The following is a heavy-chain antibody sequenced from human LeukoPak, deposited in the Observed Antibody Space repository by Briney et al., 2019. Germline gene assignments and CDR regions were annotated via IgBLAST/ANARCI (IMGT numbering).Heavy chain of an antibody. J-gene: IGHJ4*02. D-gene: IGHD3-22*01. CDR2: INAYSGDT. V-gene: IGHV1-2*02. CDR3: ARDSEDYKDSSGSPDNNS. CDR1: GYTFTGYC. Sequence: ASVKVSCKASGYTFTGYCINWVRQAPGQGLEWMGWINAYSGDTNYAQKFQGRVTMTRDTSISTAYMELRRLRSDDTGVYYCARDSEDYKDSSGSPDNNSWGKGTLVTAS.